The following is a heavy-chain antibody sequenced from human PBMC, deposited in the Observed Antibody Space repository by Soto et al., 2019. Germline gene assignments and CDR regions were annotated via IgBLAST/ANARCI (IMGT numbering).Heavy chain of an antibody. Sequence: QITLKESGPTLVKPTQTLTLTCTFSGFPLSTTEEGVGCIRQPPGKAPEWLALIYWDDDKRYSPSLKTRLTITKDTSKNQVVLTVTNVDPVDTATYYCAHGSCFGADCYPNPYFDFWGQGILVTVSS. CDR1: GFPLSTTEEG. J-gene: IGHJ4*02. CDR2: IYWDDDK. CDR3: AHGSCFGADCYPNPYFDF. D-gene: IGHD2-21*02. V-gene: IGHV2-5*02.